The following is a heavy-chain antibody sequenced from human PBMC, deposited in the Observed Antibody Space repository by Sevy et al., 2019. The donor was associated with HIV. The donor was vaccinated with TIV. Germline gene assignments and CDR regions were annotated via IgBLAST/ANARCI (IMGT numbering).Heavy chain of an antibody. CDR3: AKLRSTIIPATGNFDY. Sequence: RGSLRLSCTASGFSFSSYVMSWVRQAPGKGLQRVSAVSASGISTYYADSVKGRFTISRDNSKNTLYLQMDSLRAEDTAVYYCAKLRSTIIPATGNFDYWGQGTLVTVSS. V-gene: IGHV3-23*01. D-gene: IGHD6-13*01. J-gene: IGHJ4*02. CDR1: GFSFSSYV. CDR2: VSASGIST.